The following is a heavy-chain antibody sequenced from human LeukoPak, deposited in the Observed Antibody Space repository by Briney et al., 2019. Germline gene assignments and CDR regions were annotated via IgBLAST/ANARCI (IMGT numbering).Heavy chain of an antibody. CDR1: GFTFSTYT. CDR2: MSSSGDSI. J-gene: IGHJ2*01. Sequence: RPGVSLRLSCAASGFTFSTYTINWVRQAPGKGLQWVSSMSSSGDSIHLADSVKGRFSISRDSANNSLYLQMNSLGAEDTAVYYCASSGYDLDWYFDLWGRGTLVTVSS. V-gene: IGHV3-21*01. CDR3: ASSGYDLDWYFDL. D-gene: IGHD5-12*01.